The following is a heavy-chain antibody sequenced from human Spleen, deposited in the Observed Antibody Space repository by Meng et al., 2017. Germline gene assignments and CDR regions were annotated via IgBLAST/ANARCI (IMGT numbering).Heavy chain of an antibody. D-gene: IGHD2/OR15-2a*01. CDR3: ARPYYHAFDI. CDR2: INWNGGST. CDR1: GFTFDDYG. V-gene: IGHV3-20*04. J-gene: IGHJ3*02. Sequence: GESLKISCAASGFTFDDYGMSWVRQAPGKGLEWVSGINWNGGSTSYGDSVKGRFTISRDNAKNSLYLQMNSLRAEDTALYYCARPYYHAFDIWGQGTMVTVSS.